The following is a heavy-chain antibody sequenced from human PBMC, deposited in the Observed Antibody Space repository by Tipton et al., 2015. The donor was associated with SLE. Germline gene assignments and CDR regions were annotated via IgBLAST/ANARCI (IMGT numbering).Heavy chain of an antibody. V-gene: IGHV4-34*01. CDR3: ARLYCGGDCYPLDY. J-gene: IGHJ4*02. CDR2: INENGRA. D-gene: IGHD2-21*01. Sequence: LRLSCAVYGGSLSDYYWSWIRQPPGKGLEWIGEINENGRATYNPSLKSRVTISVGTSRNQLSLNLRSATAADTAVYYCARLYCGGDCYPLDYWGQGILVIVSS. CDR1: GGSLSDYY.